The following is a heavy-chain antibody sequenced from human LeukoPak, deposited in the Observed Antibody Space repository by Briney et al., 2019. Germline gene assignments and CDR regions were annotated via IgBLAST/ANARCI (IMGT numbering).Heavy chain of an antibody. CDR1: GFTSITYW. Sequence: QPGGSLRLSCAASGFTSITYWVSWVRQAPGKVLEWVSSITWNSGSKVYADSVEGRFTISRDNAKNSLYLQMNSLRVEDTAFYYCIKGGRHSSSWNDYWGQGTLVTVSS. V-gene: IGHV3-9*02. J-gene: IGHJ4*02. CDR2: ITWNSGSK. D-gene: IGHD6-13*01. CDR3: IKGGRHSSSWNDY.